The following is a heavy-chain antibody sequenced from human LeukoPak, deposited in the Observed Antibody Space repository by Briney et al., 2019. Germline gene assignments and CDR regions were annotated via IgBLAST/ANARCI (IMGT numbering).Heavy chain of an antibody. J-gene: IGHJ6*03. D-gene: IGHD2-21*01. CDR1: GYTFTGYY. CDR2: INPNSGGT. V-gene: IGHV1-2*02. Sequence: ASVKVSCKASGYTFTGYYMHWVRQAPGQGLEWMGWINPNSGGTNYAQKFQGRVTMTRDTSISTAYMELSRLRSDDTAVYYCARYCDYYYYMDVWGKGTTVTVSS. CDR3: ARYCDYYYYMDV.